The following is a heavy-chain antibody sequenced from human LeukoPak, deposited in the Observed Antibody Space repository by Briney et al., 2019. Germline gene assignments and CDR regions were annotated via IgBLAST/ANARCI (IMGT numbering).Heavy chain of an antibody. J-gene: IGHJ3*02. V-gene: IGHV3-23*01. CDR2: ISDSGGST. CDR1: GFTFSSYA. D-gene: IGHD6-19*01. Sequence: GGSLRLSCAASGFTFSSYAMSWVRQAPGKGLEWVSAISDSGGSTYYATSVKGRFTISRDNAKNSLYLQMNSLRAEDTAVYYCARNRYSSGWYLDAFDIWGQGTMVTVSS. CDR3: ARNRYSSGWYLDAFDI.